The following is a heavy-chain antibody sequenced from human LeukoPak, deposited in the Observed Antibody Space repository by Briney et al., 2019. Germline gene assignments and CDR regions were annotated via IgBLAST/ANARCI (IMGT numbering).Heavy chain of an antibody. V-gene: IGHV1-18*01. CDR2: ISAYNGNT. J-gene: IGHJ5*02. D-gene: IGHD6-13*01. CDR1: GYTFTSYG. Sequence: GASVKVSCKASGYTFTSYGISWVRQAPGQGLEWMGWISAYNGNTNYAQKFQGRVTMTRDTSISTAYMELSRLRSDDTAVYYCARIAAAAPDPWGQGTLVTVSS. CDR3: ARIAAAAPDP.